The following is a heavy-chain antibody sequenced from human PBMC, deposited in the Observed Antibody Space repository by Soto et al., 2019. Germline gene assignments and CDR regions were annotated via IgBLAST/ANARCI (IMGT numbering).Heavy chain of an antibody. V-gene: IGHV3-30*18. Sequence: QVQLVESGGGVVQPGRSLRLSCAASGFTFSSYGMHWVRQAPGKGLEWVAVISYDGSNKYYADSVKGRFTISRDNSKNTLYLQMNSLRAEGTAVYYCAKGRGTYDILTGVFDYWGQGTLVTVSS. CDR3: AKGRGTYDILTGVFDY. J-gene: IGHJ4*02. CDR1: GFTFSSYG. D-gene: IGHD3-9*01. CDR2: ISYDGSNK.